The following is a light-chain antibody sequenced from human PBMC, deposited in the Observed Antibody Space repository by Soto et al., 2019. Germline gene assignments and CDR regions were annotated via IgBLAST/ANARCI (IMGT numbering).Light chain of an antibody. V-gene: IGKV3-20*01. J-gene: IGKJ3*01. CDR3: QQYDNSPPT. CDR2: AAS. CDR1: QRVSRSY. Sequence: EIVLTQSPGTLSLSPGERATLSCRASQRVSRSYLGWYQQKPGQAPRLLIYAASSRAAGIPDRFSGSGSGTDFTLIISRLEHEDFAVYYCQQYDNSPPTFGPGTKVDIK.